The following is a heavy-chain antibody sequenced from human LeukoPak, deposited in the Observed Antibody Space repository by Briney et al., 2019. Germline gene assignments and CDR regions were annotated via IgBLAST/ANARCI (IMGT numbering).Heavy chain of an antibody. D-gene: IGHD1-26*01. CDR2: ISGSGGST. CDR1: GFTFSSYA. CDR3: AKDRVGATRRDY. J-gene: IGHJ4*02. V-gene: IGHV3-23*01. Sequence: GGSLRLSCAASGFTFSSYAMSWVRQAPGKGREWVSAISGSGGSTYYADSVKGRFTISRDNPKNTLYLQMNSLRAEDTAVYYCAKDRVGATRRDYWGQGTLVTVSS.